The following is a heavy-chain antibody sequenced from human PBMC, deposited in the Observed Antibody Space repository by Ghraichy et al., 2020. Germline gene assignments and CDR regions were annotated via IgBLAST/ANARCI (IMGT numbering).Heavy chain of an antibody. CDR1: GYSFTSYW. V-gene: IGHV5-51*01. D-gene: IGHD5-12*01. CDR2: IYPGDSDT. J-gene: IGHJ4*02. Sequence: GESLNISCKGSGYSFTSYWIGWVRQMPGKGLEWMGIIYPGDSDTRYSPSFQGQVTISADKSISTAYLQWSSLKASDTAMYYCARRGSLVATSGAIDYWGQGTLVTVSS. CDR3: ARRGSLVATSGAIDY.